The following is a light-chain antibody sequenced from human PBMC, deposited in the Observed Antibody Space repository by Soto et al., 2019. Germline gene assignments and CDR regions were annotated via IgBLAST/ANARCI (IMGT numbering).Light chain of an antibody. Sequence: EIGMTQSPATLSVSPGERATLSCRASQSLSTNLAWYQQKPGQAPRLLIYGASTTATGIPARFSGSGSGTEFTLTISSLQSEDFAVYYCQQYNNWPLTFGGGTKVDIK. CDR2: GAS. CDR1: QSLSTN. CDR3: QQYNNWPLT. V-gene: IGKV3-15*01. J-gene: IGKJ4*01.